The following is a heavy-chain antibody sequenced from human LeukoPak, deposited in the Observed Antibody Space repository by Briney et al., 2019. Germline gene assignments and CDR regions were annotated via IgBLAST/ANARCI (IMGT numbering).Heavy chain of an antibody. Sequence: GGSLRLSCAASGFTFSSYWMSWVRQAPGKGLEWVANTQQDGSNKYYADSVKGRFTISRDNSKNTLYLQMNSLRAEDTAVYYCAKVAVRYSSSWYGLDAFDIWGQGTMVTVSS. CDR3: AKVAVRYSSSWYGLDAFDI. CDR2: TQQDGSNK. CDR1: GFTFSSYW. D-gene: IGHD6-13*01. V-gene: IGHV3-7*01. J-gene: IGHJ3*02.